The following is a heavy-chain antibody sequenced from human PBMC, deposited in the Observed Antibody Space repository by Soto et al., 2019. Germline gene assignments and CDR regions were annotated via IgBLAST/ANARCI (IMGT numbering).Heavy chain of an antibody. CDR1: GFTFDDYA. CDR3: AKDWGIAVAGGNFQH. J-gene: IGHJ1*01. CDR2: ISWNSGSI. D-gene: IGHD6-19*01. V-gene: IGHV3-9*01. Sequence: GGSLRLSCAASGFTFDDYAMHWVRQAPGKGLEWVSGISWNSGSIGYADSVKGRFTISRDNAKNSLYLQMNSLRAEDTALYYCAKDWGIAVAGGNFQHWGQGTLVTVSS.